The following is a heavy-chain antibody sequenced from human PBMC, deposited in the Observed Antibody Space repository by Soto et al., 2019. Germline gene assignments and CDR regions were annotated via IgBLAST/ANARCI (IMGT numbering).Heavy chain of an antibody. CDR2: ST. CDR3: TLRQDTSRGTIY. J-gene: IGHJ4*02. D-gene: IGHD3-3*01. CDR1: GFSLTTRGMT. Sequence: SGPTLVNPTQTLTLTCTVSGFSLTTRGMTLGWIRQPPGKAPEWLALSTQYSPSLQSRLTFTEDTSKNQVVLTMTNMDPVDTATYYCTLRQDTSRGTIYCGQGIMVTVSS. V-gene: IGHV2-5*01.